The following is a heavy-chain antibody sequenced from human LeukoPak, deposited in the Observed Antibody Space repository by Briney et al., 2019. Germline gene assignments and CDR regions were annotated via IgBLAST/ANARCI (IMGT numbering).Heavy chain of an antibody. D-gene: IGHD3-22*01. CDR3: ARDHTAYYYVSSGLGY. CDR1: GGTFSSYA. V-gene: IGHV1-69*13. CDR2: IIPIFGTA. Sequence: SVKVSCKASGGTFSSYAISWVRQAPGQGLEWMGGIIPIFGTANYAQKFQGRVTITADESTSTAYMELSSLRSEDTAVYYCARDHTAYYYVSSGLGYWGQGTLVTVSS. J-gene: IGHJ4*02.